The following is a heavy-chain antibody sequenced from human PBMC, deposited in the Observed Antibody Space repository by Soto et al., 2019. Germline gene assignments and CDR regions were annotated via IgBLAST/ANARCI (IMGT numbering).Heavy chain of an antibody. CDR3: ASDSGYGSGSSVNHYLVY. CDR2: IKTDASEK. J-gene: IGHJ4*01. D-gene: IGHD3-10*01. V-gene: IGHV3-7*01. CDR1: GFSLGSSW. Sequence: GSLRLSCTASGFSLGSSWMSWVRHAPGKGLEWLATIKTDASEKKYVDSVRGRFTVSRDNAKNSLYLQMDSLRVEDTAVYYCASDSGYGSGSSVNHYLVYWGHGTLVTVS.